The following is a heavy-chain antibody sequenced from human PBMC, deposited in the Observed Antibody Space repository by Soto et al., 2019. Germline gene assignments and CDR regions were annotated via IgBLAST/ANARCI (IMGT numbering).Heavy chain of an antibody. CDR2: SSAENGDR. CDR1: GYTFSTFG. Sequence: QVQVVQSGAEVKKPGASVKVACKASGYTFSTFGMSWVRQAPGQGLEWMGWSSAENGDRNSAQKFQDRVTMTTDTSTGTAYMELRSLTSEDTAVYYCARCYCSVGSCFTCWHFDLWGRGTLVTVSS. CDR3: ARCYCSVGSCFTCWHFDL. J-gene: IGHJ2*01. D-gene: IGHD2-15*01. V-gene: IGHV1-18*01.